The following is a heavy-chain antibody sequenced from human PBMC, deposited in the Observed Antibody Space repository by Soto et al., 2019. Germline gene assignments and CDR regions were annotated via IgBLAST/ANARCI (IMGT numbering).Heavy chain of an antibody. V-gene: IGHV4-39*01. CDR2: IYYSGST. D-gene: IGHD5-18*01. Sequence: SETLSLTCTVSGGSISSSSYYWGWIRQPPGKGLEWIGSIYYSGSTYYNPSLKSRVTISVDTSKNQFSLKLSSVTAADTAVYYCARQIRGYSYGNFDYWGQGTLVTVSS. CDR3: ARQIRGYSYGNFDY. CDR1: GGSISSSSYY. J-gene: IGHJ4*02.